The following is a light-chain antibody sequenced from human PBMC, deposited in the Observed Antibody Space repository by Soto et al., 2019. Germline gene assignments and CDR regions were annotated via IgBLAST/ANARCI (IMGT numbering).Light chain of an antibody. CDR1: SGDIGTYNL. J-gene: IGLJ2*01. CDR3: ASYTSSSTSVI. CDR2: EVS. Sequence: QSVLTQPASVSGSPGQSITVSCIGTSGDIGTYNLVSWYQQYPGKAPKLIIFEVSNRPSGISSRFSGSKSGNTASLTISGLQAEDEADYYCASYTSSSTSVIFGRGTKLTVL. V-gene: IGLV2-14*02.